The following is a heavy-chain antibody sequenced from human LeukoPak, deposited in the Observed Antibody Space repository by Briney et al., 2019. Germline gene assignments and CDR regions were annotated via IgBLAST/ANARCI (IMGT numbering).Heavy chain of an antibody. CDR1: GGSISSSSYY. CDR2: IYYSGST. J-gene: IGHJ6*03. V-gene: IGHV4-61*05. CDR3: ARVGCSGGSCYPWDFDYYYYYYMDV. D-gene: IGHD2-15*01. Sequence: SETLSLTCTVSGGSISSSSYYWGWIRQPPGKGLEWIGYIYYSGSTNYNPSLKSRVTISVDTSKNQFSLKLSSVTAADTAVYYCARVGCSGGSCYPWDFDYYYYYYMDVWGKGTTVTISS.